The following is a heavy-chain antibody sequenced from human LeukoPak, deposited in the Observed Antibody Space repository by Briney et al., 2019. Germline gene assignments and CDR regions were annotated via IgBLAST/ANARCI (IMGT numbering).Heavy chain of an antibody. V-gene: IGHV4-39*07. CDR3: ARGSSSWDYYYYYMDV. J-gene: IGHJ6*03. D-gene: IGHD6-13*01. CDR1: GGSISSSSYY. Sequence: SETLSLTCTVSGGSISSSSYYWGWIRQPPGKGLECIGSIYYSGSTNYNPSLKSRVTISVDTSKNQFSLKLSSVTAADTAVYYCARGSSSWDYYYYYMDVWGKGTTVTVSS. CDR2: IYYSGST.